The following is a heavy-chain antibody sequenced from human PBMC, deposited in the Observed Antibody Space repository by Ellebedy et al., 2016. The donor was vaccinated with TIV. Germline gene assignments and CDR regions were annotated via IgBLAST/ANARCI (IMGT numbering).Heavy chain of an antibody. V-gene: IGHV3-23*01. CDR1: GFTFYMYA. CDR2: IGDSGHNT. Sequence: GESLKISXAASGFTFYMYAMSWVRQAPGKGLEWVSGIGDSGHNTYYADSVKGRFTISRDNSKNTVSLQMNSLRAEDTAVYYCAKGRGSSVIDYYYFGMDVWGQGTSVTVSS. D-gene: IGHD2-21*01. CDR3: AKGRGSSVIDYYYFGMDV. J-gene: IGHJ6*02.